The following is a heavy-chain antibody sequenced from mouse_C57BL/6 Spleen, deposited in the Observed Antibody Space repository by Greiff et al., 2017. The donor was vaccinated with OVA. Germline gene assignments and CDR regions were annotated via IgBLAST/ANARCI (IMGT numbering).Heavy chain of an antibody. D-gene: IGHD1-1*01. CDR1: GYTFTDYE. V-gene: IGHV1-15*01. CDR2: IDPETGGT. J-gene: IGHJ1*03. Sequence: QVQLKQSGAELVRPGASVTLSCKASGYTFTDYEMHWVKQTPVHGLEWIGAIDPETGGTASNQKVKGKAILTADKSSSTAYMELRSLTSEDSAVYYCTRKDYGSSYWYFDVWGTGTTVTVSS. CDR3: TRKDYGSSYWYFDV.